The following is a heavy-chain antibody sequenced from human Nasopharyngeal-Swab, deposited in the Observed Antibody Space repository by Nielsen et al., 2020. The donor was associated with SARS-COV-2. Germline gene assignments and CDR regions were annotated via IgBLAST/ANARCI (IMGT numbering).Heavy chain of an antibody. D-gene: IGHD4-17*01. J-gene: IGHJ4*02. CDR2: ISRSSSLK. Sequence: GESLKISCAASGFTFSSSEMNWVRQAPGKGLEWVSYISRSSSLKSYADSVKGRFTISRDNAKNSLYLQMNSLRAEDTAVYYCARFMTTVTSFDYWGQGILVTVSS. CDR3: ARFMTTVTSFDY. V-gene: IGHV3-48*03. CDR1: GFTFSSSE.